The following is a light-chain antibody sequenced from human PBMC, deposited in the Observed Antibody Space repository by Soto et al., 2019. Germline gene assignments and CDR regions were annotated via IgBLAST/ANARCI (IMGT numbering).Light chain of an antibody. CDR2: EVS. CDR3: SSYAGSNHVV. J-gene: IGLJ2*01. V-gene: IGLV2-8*01. CDR1: SSDVGGYNY. Sequence: QSALTQPPSASGSPGQSVTISCTGTSSDVGGYNYVFWYQQHPGKAPKLLIYEVSQRPSGVPDRFSGSKSGNTASLTVSGLQADDEADYYCSSYAGSNHVVFGGGTKLNVL.